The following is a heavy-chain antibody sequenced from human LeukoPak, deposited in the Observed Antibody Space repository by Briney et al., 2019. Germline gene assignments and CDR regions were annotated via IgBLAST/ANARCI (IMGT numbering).Heavy chain of an antibody. V-gene: IGHV4-61*02. CDR2: IYTSGST. CDR1: GGSISSGSYY. CDR3: ARDWGGGYAEGDMDV. D-gene: IGHD5-12*01. Sequence: PSETLSLTCTVSGGSISSGSYYWSWIRQPAGKGLEWIGRIYTSGSTNYNPSLKSRVTISVDTSKNQFSLKLSSVTAADTAVYYCARDWGGGYAEGDMDVWGKGTTVTVSS. J-gene: IGHJ6*03.